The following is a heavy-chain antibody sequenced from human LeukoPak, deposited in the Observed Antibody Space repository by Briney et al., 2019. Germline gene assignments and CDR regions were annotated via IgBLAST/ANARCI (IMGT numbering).Heavy chain of an antibody. Sequence: GGSLRLSCAASGFTVSSNYMSWVRQAPGKGLEWVSVIYSGGSTYYADSVKGRFTISRDNSKNTLYLQMNSLRAEDTAVYYCAREASIAVAGTDHDAFHIWGQGPMVTVSS. CDR2: IYSGGST. J-gene: IGHJ3*02. CDR3: AREASIAVAGTDHDAFHI. CDR1: GFTVSSNY. V-gene: IGHV3-53*01. D-gene: IGHD6-19*01.